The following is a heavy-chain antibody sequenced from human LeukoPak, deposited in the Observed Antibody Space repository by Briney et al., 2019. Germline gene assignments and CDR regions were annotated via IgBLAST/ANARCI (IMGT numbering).Heavy chain of an antibody. D-gene: IGHD5-12*01. V-gene: IGHV3-21*05. CDR1: GFTFSRFS. Sequence: AGGSLRLSCADSGFTFSRFSMNWVRQAPGKGLEWVSYISSGGTYVDYADSVKGRFTISRDNAKNSLYLQMNSLRAEDTAVFYCARDPGYSNSPYYLDYWGQGTLVTVSS. CDR2: ISSGGTYV. J-gene: IGHJ4*02. CDR3: ARDPGYSNSPYYLDY.